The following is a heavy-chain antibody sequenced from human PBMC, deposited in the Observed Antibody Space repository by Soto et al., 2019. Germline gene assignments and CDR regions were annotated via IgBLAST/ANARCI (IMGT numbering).Heavy chain of an antibody. D-gene: IGHD2-2*01. CDR1: GYTFTNYA. J-gene: IGHJ6*03. V-gene: IGHV1-3*01. CDR3: ARGHLAVVPVASWFYYMDV. Sequence: GASVKVSCKASGYTFTNYAVHWVRQAPGQRLEWMGWINAGNGNTRFSQNLQGRVTITRDTSARKVYMELSSLRSEDTAVYYCARGHLAVVPVASWFYYMDVWGKGTTVTVSS. CDR2: INAGNGNT.